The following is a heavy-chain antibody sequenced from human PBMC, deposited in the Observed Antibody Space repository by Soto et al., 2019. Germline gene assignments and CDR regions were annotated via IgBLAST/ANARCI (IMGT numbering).Heavy chain of an antibody. J-gene: IGHJ2*01. CDR2: IYWDDDK. Sequence: QITLKESGPALVKPTQTLTLTCTFSGFSISTSGVGVGWIRQPQGKALEWLALIYWDDDKRYSPSLKSRLTITKDTPKNQVVLTRTIMDPVDTALYFCAHSATCWYFDLWGRGTLVTVSS. CDR1: GFSISTSGVG. CDR3: AHSATCWYFDL. V-gene: IGHV2-5*02. D-gene: IGHD2-15*01.